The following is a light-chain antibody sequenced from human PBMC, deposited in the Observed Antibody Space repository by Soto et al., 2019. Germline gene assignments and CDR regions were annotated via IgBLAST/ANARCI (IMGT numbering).Light chain of an antibody. V-gene: IGKV3-15*01. J-gene: IGKJ2*01. Sequence: IVMTQSPATLSVSPGDRATLSCRASQSVGSSLAWYQQKPGQAPRLLIYHASTRATAVPARFSGSGSGTEFTLTISSLQSEDFAVHYCQHHFNWPLFAFGPGTKLEI. CDR3: QHHFNWPLFA. CDR1: QSVGSS. CDR2: HAS.